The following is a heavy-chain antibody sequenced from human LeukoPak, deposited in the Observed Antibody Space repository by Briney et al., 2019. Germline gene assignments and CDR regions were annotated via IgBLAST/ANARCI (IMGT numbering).Heavy chain of an antibody. CDR1: GDSISSYF. D-gene: IGHD6-19*01. Sequence: SETLSLTCTVSGDSISSYFWCWIRQPPGKGLEWIGCLYYSGRTNYSPSLKSRVTMSVDTSKNQFSLNLTSVTAADTAVYYCAREGKLTGYFGGLGFNYWGQGTLVTVSS. V-gene: IGHV4-59*01. CDR3: AREGKLTGYFGGLGFNY. J-gene: IGHJ4*02. CDR2: LYYSGRT.